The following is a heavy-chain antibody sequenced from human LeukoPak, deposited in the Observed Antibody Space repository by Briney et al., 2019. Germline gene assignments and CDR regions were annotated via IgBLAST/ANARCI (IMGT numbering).Heavy chain of an antibody. J-gene: IGHJ6*03. D-gene: IGHD1-26*01. V-gene: IGHV3-30*02. CDR1: GFTFSSYG. CDR2: IRYDGSNK. Sequence: GGSLRLSCAASGFTFSSYGMHWVRQAPGKGLEWVAFIRYDGSNKYYADSVKGRFTISRDNSKNTLYLQMNSLRAEDTAVYYCAKDGGELPYYYYYMDVWGKGTTVTVSS. CDR3: AKDGGELPYYYYYMDV.